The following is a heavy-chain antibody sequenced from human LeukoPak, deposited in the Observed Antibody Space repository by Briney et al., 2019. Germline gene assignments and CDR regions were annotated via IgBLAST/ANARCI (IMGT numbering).Heavy chain of an antibody. D-gene: IGHD3-22*01. CDR3: AEPEGGYYDIRPD. J-gene: IGHJ4*02. Sequence: GGSLRLSCAASGFSFNTYAMSWVRQAPGKGLEWVSAISNTGGSTYYADSVKGRFTISRDKSKNTLSLQMNSLRAEDTAVYYCAEPEGGYYDIRPDWGQGTLVTVSS. CDR1: GFSFNTYA. V-gene: IGHV3-23*01. CDR2: ISNTGGST.